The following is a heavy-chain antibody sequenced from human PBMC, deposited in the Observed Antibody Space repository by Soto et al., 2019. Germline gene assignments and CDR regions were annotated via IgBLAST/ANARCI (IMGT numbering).Heavy chain of an antibody. V-gene: IGHV6-1*01. CDR2: TYYRSKWYN. Sequence: SQTLSLTCAISGDSVSSNSAAWNWIRQSPSRGLEWLGRTYYRSKWYNDYAVSVKSRITINPDTSKNQFSLQLNSVTPEDTAVYYCARDTMVRVHTGYYYGMDVWGQGTTVTVSS. CDR1: GDSVSSNSAA. CDR3: ARDTMVRVHTGYYYGMDV. J-gene: IGHJ6*02. D-gene: IGHD3-10*01.